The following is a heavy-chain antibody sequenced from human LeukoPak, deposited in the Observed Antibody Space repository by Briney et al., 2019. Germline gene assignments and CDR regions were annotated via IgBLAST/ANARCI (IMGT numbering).Heavy chain of an antibody. V-gene: IGHV4-59*08. CDR2: IYYSGST. D-gene: IGHD3-10*01. CDR1: GGSISSYY. CDR3: ARPYYYGSGGDAFDI. J-gene: IGHJ3*02. Sequence: PSETLSLTCTVSGGSISSYYWSWIRQPPGKGLEWIGYIYYSGSTNYNPSLKSRVTISVDTSKNQFSLKLSSVTAADTAVYYCARPYYYGSGGDAFDIWGQGTMVTVSS.